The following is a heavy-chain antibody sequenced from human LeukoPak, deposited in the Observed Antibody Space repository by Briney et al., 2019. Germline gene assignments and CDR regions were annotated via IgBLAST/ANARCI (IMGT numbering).Heavy chain of an antibody. CDR3: VRSPHASGSDY. V-gene: IGHV4-4*02. CDR1: GDSFSRGNW. Sequence: PSGTLSLTCAVSGDSFSRGNWWSWVRQPPGKGLEWIGEIYDSGSTNCNPSLKSRVTMSVDKSKNQISLNLRSVTAADTAVYYCVRSPHASGSDYWGQGTLVTVSS. D-gene: IGHD6-19*01. J-gene: IGHJ4*02. CDR2: IYDSGST.